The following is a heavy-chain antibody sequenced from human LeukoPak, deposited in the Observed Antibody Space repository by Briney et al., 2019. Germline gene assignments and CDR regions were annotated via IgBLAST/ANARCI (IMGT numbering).Heavy chain of an antibody. CDR2: IYYSGST. Sequence: SETLSLTCTVSGGSISSSSYYWGWIRQPPGKGLEWIGSIYYSGSTYYNPSLKSRVTISVDTSKNQFSLKLSSVTAADTAVYYCARDPGREIFWGQGTLVTVSS. CDR3: ARDPGREIF. J-gene: IGHJ4*02. V-gene: IGHV4-39*07. CDR1: GGSISSSSYY. D-gene: IGHD3-10*01.